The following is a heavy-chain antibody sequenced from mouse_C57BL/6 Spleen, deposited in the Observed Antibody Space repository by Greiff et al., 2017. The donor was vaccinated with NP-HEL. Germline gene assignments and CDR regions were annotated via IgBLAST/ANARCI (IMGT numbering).Heavy chain of an antibody. Sequence: QVQLKESGAELVRPGASVKLSCKASGYTFTDYYINWVKQRPGQGLEWIARIYPGSGNTYYNEKFKGKATLTAEKSSSTAYMQLSSLTSEDSAVYFCAREGRLKRYFDVWGTGTTVTVSS. CDR3: AREGRLKRYFDV. V-gene: IGHV1-76*01. CDR2: IYPGSGNT. CDR1: GYTFTDYY. J-gene: IGHJ1*03.